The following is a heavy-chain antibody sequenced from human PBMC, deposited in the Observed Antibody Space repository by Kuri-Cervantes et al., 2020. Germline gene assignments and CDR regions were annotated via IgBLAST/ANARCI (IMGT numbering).Heavy chain of an antibody. D-gene: IGHD4-17*01. Sequence: SETLSLTCTVSGGSISSTGSYWGWIRQSPGKGLEWIGTIYGSRTIYHNPSPESRATLSVDTSKNQFSLKLRSVTAADTAVYYCARAPPTAKSDRFDPWGQGTLVTVSS. CDR3: ARAPPTAKSDRFDP. CDR2: IYGSRTI. V-gene: IGHV4-39*01. CDR1: GGSISSTGSY. J-gene: IGHJ5*02.